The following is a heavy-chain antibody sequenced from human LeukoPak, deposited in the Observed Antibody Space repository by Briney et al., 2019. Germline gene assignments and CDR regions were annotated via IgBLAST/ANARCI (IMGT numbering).Heavy chain of an antibody. Sequence: GGSLRLSCAASGFTFSSYGMHWVRQAPGKGLEWVAFIRYDGSNKYYADSVKGRFTISRDNSKNTLYLQMNSLRAEDTAVYYCAKVYDSSGYYSQYFDYWGQGTLVTVSS. J-gene: IGHJ4*02. CDR2: IRYDGSNK. CDR1: GFTFSSYG. CDR3: AKVYDSSGYYSQYFDY. D-gene: IGHD3-22*01. V-gene: IGHV3-30*02.